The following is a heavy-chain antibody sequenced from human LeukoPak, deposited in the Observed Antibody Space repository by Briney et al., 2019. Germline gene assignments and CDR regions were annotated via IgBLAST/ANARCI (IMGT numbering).Heavy chain of an antibody. V-gene: IGHV3-48*03. D-gene: IGHD4-23*01. CDR2: ISSSGSTI. CDR1: GFTFSSYE. Sequence: GGTLRLSCAASGFTFSSYEMNWVRQAPGKGLEWVSYISSSGSTIYYADSVKGRFTISRDNAKHSLYLQMNSLRAEDTAVYYCASTPVGGDYFDYWGQGTLVTVSS. J-gene: IGHJ4*02. CDR3: ASTPVGGDYFDY.